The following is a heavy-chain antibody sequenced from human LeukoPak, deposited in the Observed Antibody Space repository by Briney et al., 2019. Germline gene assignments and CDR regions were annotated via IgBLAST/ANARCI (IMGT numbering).Heavy chain of an antibody. D-gene: IGHD2-15*01. J-gene: IGHJ4*02. CDR1: GFTFDTYS. CDR3: ARDLPSGYSIDY. CDR2: INGHSDAI. V-gene: IGHV3-48*01. Sequence: PGGSLRLSCVASGFTFDTYSMNWVRQAPGKGLEWVSYINGHSDAIYYADSAKGRFTISRDNAKNSLYLQMNSLRAEDTAVYYCARDLPSGYSIDYWGQGTLVTVSS.